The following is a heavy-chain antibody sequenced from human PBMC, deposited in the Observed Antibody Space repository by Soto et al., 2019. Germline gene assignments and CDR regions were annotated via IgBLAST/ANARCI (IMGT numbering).Heavy chain of an antibody. CDR1: GGTFSSYA. Sequence: VQLVQSGAEVKKPGSSVKVSCKASGGTFSSYAISWVRQAPGQGLEWMGGIIPIFGTANYAQKFQGRVTITADESTRTAYRELSSLISEDTAVYYGARRITVTHYYYYCHGMDVWGQGTTGNVSS. D-gene: IGHD1-20*01. J-gene: IGHJ6*02. CDR2: IIPIFGTA. CDR3: ARRITVTHYYYYCHGMDV. V-gene: IGHV1-69*01.